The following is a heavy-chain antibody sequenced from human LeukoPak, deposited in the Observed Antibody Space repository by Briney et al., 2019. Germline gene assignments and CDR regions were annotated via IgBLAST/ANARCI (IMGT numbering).Heavy chain of an antibody. CDR1: GGSISSYY. CDR2: IYYSGST. Sequence: SETLSLTCTVSGGSISSYYWNWIRQPPGKGLEWIGYIYYSGSTNYNPSLKSRVTISVDASKNQFSLKLSAVTAAGTAVYYCARSLYYYGSDSFDIWGQGTMVTVSS. J-gene: IGHJ3*02. D-gene: IGHD3-10*01. V-gene: IGHV4-59*01. CDR3: ARSLYYYGSDSFDI.